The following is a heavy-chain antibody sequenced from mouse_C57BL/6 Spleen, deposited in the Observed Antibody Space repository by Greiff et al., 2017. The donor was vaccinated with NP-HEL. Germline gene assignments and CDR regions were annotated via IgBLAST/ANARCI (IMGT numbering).Heavy chain of an antibody. Sequence: QVQLKQSGAELVMPGASVKLSCKASGYTFTSYWMHWVKQRPGQGLEWIGEIDPSDSYTNYNQKFKGKSTLTVDKSSSTAYMQLSSLTSEDSAVYYCARRFDYYGSSYDAMDYWGQGTSVTVSS. D-gene: IGHD1-1*01. V-gene: IGHV1-69*01. CDR1: GYTFTSYW. CDR2: IDPSDSYT. J-gene: IGHJ4*01. CDR3: ARRFDYYGSSYDAMDY.